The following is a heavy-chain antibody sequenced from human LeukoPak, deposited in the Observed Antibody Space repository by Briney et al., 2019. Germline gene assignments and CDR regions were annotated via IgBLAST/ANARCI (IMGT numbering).Heavy chain of an antibody. J-gene: IGHJ4*02. D-gene: IGHD3-10*01. Sequence: QAGGSLRLSCAASGFSFGNYAMSWVRQAPGKGLEWISSISGDVRFTYYADSVKGRFTISRDNSRYTLYLQMNSLRVEDTAIYYCAKGSPFVFGIPNVLRFFDLWGQGTLVAVSS. CDR1: GFSFGNYA. CDR2: ISGDVRFT. CDR3: AKGSPFVFGIPNVLRFFDL. V-gene: IGHV3-23*01.